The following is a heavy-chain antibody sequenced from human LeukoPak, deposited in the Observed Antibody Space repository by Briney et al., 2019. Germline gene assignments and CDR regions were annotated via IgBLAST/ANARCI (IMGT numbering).Heavy chain of an antibody. V-gene: IGHV4-34*01. CDR3: ARGPNYYDSSGYYDARAFDI. Sequence: SETLSLTCAVYGGSFSGYYWSWIRQPPGKGLEWIGKINHSGSTNYNPSLKSRVTISVDTSKNQFSLKLSSVTAADTAVYYCARGPNYYDSSGYYDARAFDIWGQGTMVTVSS. J-gene: IGHJ3*02. D-gene: IGHD3-22*01. CDR1: GGSFSGYY. CDR2: INHSGST.